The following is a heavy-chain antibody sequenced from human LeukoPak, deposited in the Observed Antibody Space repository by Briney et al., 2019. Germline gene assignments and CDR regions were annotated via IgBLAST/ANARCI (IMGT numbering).Heavy chain of an antibody. CDR2: IYHSGST. D-gene: IGHD2-2*03. CDR1: GYSLASGYY. CDR3: ARDGYCSSTSCYIVFDP. Sequence: PPETMSLTCTVSGYSLASGYYWGWIRQPPGKGLEGIGSIYHSGSTYYNPSHKSRVTISVDTSKNQYSLKLSSVTAADTAVYYCARDGYCSSTSCYIVFDPWGQGTLVTVSS. V-gene: IGHV4-38-2*02. J-gene: IGHJ5*02.